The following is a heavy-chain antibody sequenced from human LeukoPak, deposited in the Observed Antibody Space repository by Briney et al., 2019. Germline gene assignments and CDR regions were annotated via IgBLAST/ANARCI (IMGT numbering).Heavy chain of an antibody. CDR1: GGAFSSYA. CDR3: ARDLVVVAAPYYYYGMDV. Sequence: SVKVSCKASGGAFSSYAISWVRQAPGQGLEWMGGIIPIFGTANYAQKFQGRVTITADESTSTAYMELSSLRSEDTAVYYCARDLVVVAAPYYYYGMDVWGQGTTVTVSS. D-gene: IGHD2-15*01. V-gene: IGHV1-69*13. CDR2: IIPIFGTA. J-gene: IGHJ6*02.